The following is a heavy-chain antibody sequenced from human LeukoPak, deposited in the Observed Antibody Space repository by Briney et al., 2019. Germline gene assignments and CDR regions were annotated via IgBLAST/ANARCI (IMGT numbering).Heavy chain of an antibody. D-gene: IGHD1-26*01. CDR2: IYYSGNT. V-gene: IGHV4-59*08. CDR3: ARAHLVGATYDFDY. CDR1: GGFISGYY. J-gene: IGHJ4*02. Sequence: SETLALTCTVSGGFISGYYWSWIRQPPGKGLEWIGYIYYSGNTNYNPSLKSRVTISVDTSKNQFSLRLSSVTAADTAVYYCARAHLVGATYDFDYWGQGTLLTVSS.